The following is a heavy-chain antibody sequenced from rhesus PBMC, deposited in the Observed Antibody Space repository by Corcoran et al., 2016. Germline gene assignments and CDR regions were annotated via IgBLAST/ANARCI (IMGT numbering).Heavy chain of an antibody. CDR2: IGGTDGAT. CDR3: VRHPEHANFEYRFPV. V-gene: IGHV4-127*01. J-gene: IGHJ5-1*01. D-gene: IGHD4-17*01. CDR1: GYAINSGYG. Sequence: QGQLQESGPGLVKPSETLSLTCSVSGYAINSGYGWSWIRQSQGKGREWIGYIGGTDGATNNNPSLKRRVTISKDPTKNQFSLKLTSVVAADTAVYYCVRHPEHANFEYRFPVWGAGVLVIVSS.